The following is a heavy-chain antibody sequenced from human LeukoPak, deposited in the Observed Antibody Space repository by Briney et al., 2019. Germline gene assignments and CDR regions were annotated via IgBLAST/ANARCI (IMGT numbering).Heavy chain of an antibody. CDR2: ISSSSSYI. CDR3: ARDGVGPFDY. J-gene: IGHJ4*02. Sequence: ETLSLTCTVSGGSISSYYWSWIRQPPGKGLEWVSSISSSSSYIYYADSVKGRFTISRDNAKNSLYLQMNSLRAEDTAVYYCARDGVGPFDYWGQGTLVTVSS. CDR1: GGSISSYY. V-gene: IGHV3-21*01. D-gene: IGHD3-16*01.